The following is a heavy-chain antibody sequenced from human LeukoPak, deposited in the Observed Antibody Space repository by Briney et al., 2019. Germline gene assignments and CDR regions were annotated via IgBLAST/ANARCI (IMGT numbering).Heavy chain of an antibody. CDR3: ARLGYQLLHYYYYGMDV. V-gene: IGHV1-69*04. Sequence: ASVKVSCKASVGTFSSYAISWVRPAPGQGLEWMGRIILILGIANYAQEFQGRVTITADKSTSTAYMELSSLRSEDTAVYYCARLGYQLLHYYYYGMDVWGQGTTVTVSS. D-gene: IGHD2-2*01. J-gene: IGHJ6*02. CDR2: IILILGIA. CDR1: VGTFSSYA.